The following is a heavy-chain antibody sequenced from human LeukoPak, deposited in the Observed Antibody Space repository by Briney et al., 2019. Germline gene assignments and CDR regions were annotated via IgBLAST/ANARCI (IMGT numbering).Heavy chain of an antibody. D-gene: IGHD3-10*01. CDR3: ARVVTMVRGVITRYYYYYMDV. J-gene: IGHJ6*03. V-gene: IGHV4-34*01. CDR1: GGSFSGYY. Sequence: SETLSLTCAVYGGSFSGYYWSWIRQPPGKGLEWIGEINHSGSTNYNPSLKSRVTISVDTSKNQFSLKLSSVTAADTAVYYCARVVTMVRGVITRYYYYYMDVWGKGTTVTVSS. CDR2: INHSGST.